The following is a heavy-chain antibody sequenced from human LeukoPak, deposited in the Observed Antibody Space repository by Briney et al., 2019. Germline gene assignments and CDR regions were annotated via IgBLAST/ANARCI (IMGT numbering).Heavy chain of an antibody. V-gene: IGHV7-4-1*02. CDR3: ARLCRSGTCQTSY. J-gene: IGHJ4*02. D-gene: IGHD6-19*01. CDR2: INTNTGDP. CDR1: GYTFTEYG. Sequence: WASVKVSCKASGYTFTEYGMNWVRQAPGQGLGWMGWINTNTGDPTYAQDFTGRFVFSLDTSVSTAYLQISSLRAEDTAVYYCARLCRSGTCQTSYWGQGTLVTVSS.